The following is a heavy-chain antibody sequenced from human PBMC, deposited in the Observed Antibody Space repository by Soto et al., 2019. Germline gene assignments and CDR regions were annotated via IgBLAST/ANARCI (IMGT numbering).Heavy chain of an antibody. CDR3: EIGADLGTTTQFDD. D-gene: IGHD1-26*01. V-gene: IGHV3-33*01. Sequence: VGSLIPSCTSPGFIYKHFFMQCVRQAPGKGPERVAVIWSNGTQKYYRNSVKGRFTISTNNSKTTLYLEMSGLRAEDTAMYVCEIGADLGTTTQFDDWGQGTLVTVPS. J-gene: IGHJ4*02. CDR2: IWSNGTQK. CDR1: GFIYKHFF.